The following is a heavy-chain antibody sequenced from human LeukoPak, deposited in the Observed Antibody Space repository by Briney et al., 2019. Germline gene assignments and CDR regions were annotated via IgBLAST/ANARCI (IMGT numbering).Heavy chain of an antibody. CDR1: GYTFTSYG. J-gene: IGHJ4*02. D-gene: IGHD3-10*01. CDR3: ARVTMVRGVIREGSDY. CDR2: ISAYNSNT. Sequence: ASVKVSCKASGYTFTSYGISWVRQAPGQGLEWMGWISAYNSNTDYAQKLQGRVTMTTDTSTSTAYMELRSLRSDDTAVYYCARVTMVRGVIREGSDYWGQGTLVTVSS. V-gene: IGHV1-18*01.